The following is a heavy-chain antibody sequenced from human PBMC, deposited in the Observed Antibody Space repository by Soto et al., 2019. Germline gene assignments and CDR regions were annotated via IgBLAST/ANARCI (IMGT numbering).Heavy chain of an antibody. V-gene: IGHV3-11*01. Sequence: QVQLVESGGGLVKPGGSLRLSCAASGFTFSDYYMSWIRQAPGKGLEWVSYISSSGSTIYYADSVKGRFTISRDNAKNSLYLQMNSLRAEDTAVYYCARSQERNDFWSGYPNIDAFDIWGQGTMVTVSS. CDR1: GFTFSDYY. J-gene: IGHJ3*02. CDR3: ARSQERNDFWSGYPNIDAFDI. CDR2: ISSSGSTI. D-gene: IGHD3-3*01.